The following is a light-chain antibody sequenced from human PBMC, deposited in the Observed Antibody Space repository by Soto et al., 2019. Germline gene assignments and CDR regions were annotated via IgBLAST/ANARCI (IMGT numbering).Light chain of an antibody. J-gene: IGKJ1*01. CDR3: LQLYNFSWT. CDR1: QGVRTD. Sequence: TQLTQDPSSWRASVRHRVTIYWRASQGVRTDLAWYQQKPGQAPRLLIFAASNLPAGVPSRFSGSGSGTDFTLTISRLQSEDFATYYCLQLYNFSWTFGQGTKVDI. CDR2: AAS. V-gene: IGKV1-6*01.